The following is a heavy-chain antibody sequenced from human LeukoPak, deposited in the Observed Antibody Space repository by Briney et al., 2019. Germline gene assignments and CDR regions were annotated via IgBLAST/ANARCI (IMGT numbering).Heavy chain of an antibody. CDR3: ARGQIYDYWTPVSWKFDL. D-gene: IGHD3/OR15-3a*01. J-gene: IGHJ2*01. V-gene: IGHV4-38-2*02. Sequence: SETLSLTCSVSGFSITSGYFWGWIRQSPGKCLEWIGNIYTTGAGSTYYNPSVKSRVTLFSDKAKNQLSLKMNSVTAADTAVYYCARGQIYDYWTPVSWKFDLWGRGTLVSVSS. CDR2: IYTTGAGST. CDR1: GFSITSGYF.